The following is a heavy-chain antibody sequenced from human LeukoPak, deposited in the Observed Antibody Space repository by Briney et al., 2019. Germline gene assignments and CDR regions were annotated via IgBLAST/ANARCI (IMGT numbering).Heavy chain of an antibody. J-gene: IGHJ3*02. Sequence: GGSLRLSCAASGFTFSSYAMHWVRQAPGKGLEWVAVISYDGSNKYYADSVKGRFTISRDNSKNTLYLQMNSLRAEDTAVYYCARVRAAAVTGGAFDIWGQGTMVTVSS. CDR3: ARVRAAAVTGGAFDI. CDR1: GFTFSSYA. V-gene: IGHV3-30-3*01. CDR2: ISYDGSNK. D-gene: IGHD6-13*01.